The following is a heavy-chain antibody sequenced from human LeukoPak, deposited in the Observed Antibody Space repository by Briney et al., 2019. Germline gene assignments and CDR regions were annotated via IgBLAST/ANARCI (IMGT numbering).Heavy chain of an antibody. J-gene: IGHJ4*02. CDR1: GGSISSGGYS. CDR3: ARGDVYGDYVSSFDY. D-gene: IGHD4-17*01. Sequence: PSQTLSLTCAVSGGSISSGGYSWSWIRQPPGKGLEWIGYIYHSGSTYYNPSLKSRVTISVDRSKNQFSLKLSSVTAADTAVYYCARGDVYGDYVSSFDYWGQGTLVTVSS. CDR2: IYHSGST. V-gene: IGHV4-30-2*01.